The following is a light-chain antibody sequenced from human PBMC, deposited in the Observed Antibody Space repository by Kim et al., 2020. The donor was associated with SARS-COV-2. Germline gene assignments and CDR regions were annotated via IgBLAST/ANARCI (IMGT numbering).Light chain of an antibody. Sequence: RETVTNSCRGRERIVNYLLWFLQKTGKTPMSLICAASSLKRGVTSKFSVSGAGTDFILTINSLQPEDVATYYSQQNSSYSIAFGPGTRREI. CDR2: AAS. CDR1: ERIVNY. CDR3: QQNSSYSIA. V-gene: IGKV1-16*02. J-gene: IGKJ5*01.